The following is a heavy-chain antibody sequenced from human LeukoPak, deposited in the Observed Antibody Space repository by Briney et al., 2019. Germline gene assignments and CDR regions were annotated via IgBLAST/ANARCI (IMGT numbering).Heavy chain of an antibody. CDR2: IGIDSGNT. V-gene: IGHV3-11*06. D-gene: IGHD5-24*01. CDR3: ARDYKYAFDN. Sequence: GGSLRLSCAASGFTFSDYSMSWVRQAPGKGREWVSYIGIDSGNTNYADSVKGRFTISGDKAKDSLYLQMNSLQVEDTAVYYCARDYKYAFDNWGQGTLVTVSS. J-gene: IGHJ4*02. CDR1: GFTFSDYS.